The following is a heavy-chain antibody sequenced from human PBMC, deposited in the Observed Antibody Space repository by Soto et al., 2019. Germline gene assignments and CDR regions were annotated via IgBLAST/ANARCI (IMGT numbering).Heavy chain of an antibody. CDR3: ARVPSGCSSGNCYLYWFDP. Sequence: PSETLSLTCTVSGASISSYYWSWIRQPPGKGLELIGYMYYSGSTNYNPSLKSRVTISIDTSKNQLSLKLRSVTAADTAVYYCARVPSGCSSGNCYLYWFDPWGQGTLVTVSS. V-gene: IGHV4-59*01. D-gene: IGHD2-15*01. J-gene: IGHJ5*02. CDR1: GASISSYY. CDR2: MYYSGST.